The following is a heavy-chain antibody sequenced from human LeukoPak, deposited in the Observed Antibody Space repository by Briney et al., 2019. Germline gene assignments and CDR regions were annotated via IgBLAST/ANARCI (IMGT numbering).Heavy chain of an antibody. CDR2: IYHSGST. Sequence: PSETLSLTCTVSGYSISSGYYWGWIRQPPRKGLEWIGSIYHSGSTDYNPSLKSRVTISVDTSKNQFSLKLRYVTAADTAVYYCARIDGDLYYYYYYYMDVWGKGTTVTVSS. V-gene: IGHV4-38-2*02. CDR3: ARIDGDLYYYYYYYMDV. J-gene: IGHJ6*03. CDR1: GYSISSGYY. D-gene: IGHD4-17*01.